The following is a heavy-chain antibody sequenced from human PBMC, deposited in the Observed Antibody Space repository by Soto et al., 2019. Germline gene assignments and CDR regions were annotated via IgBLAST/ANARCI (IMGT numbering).Heavy chain of an antibody. CDR3: AREISGSYRFDY. D-gene: IGHD1-26*01. V-gene: IGHV1-8*01. CDR1: GYTFTSYD. Sequence: QVQLVQSGAEVKKPGASVKVSCKASGYTFTSYDINWVRQATGQGLDGMGCMNPHMVTTVYAHKFKGRVTMTRNTSRNTAYMELSSLRSEDTAVYYCAREISGSYRFDYWGQGTLVTVSS. J-gene: IGHJ4*02. CDR2: MNPHMVTT.